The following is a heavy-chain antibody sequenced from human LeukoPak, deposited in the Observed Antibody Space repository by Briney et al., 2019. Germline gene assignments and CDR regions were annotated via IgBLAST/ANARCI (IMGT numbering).Heavy chain of an antibody. CDR2: ISYDGSST. J-gene: IGHJ4*02. V-gene: IGHV3-74*01. Sequence: PGGSLRLSCAASGFTLSSYWMHWVRQAPGKGLVWVSRISYDGSSTYYADSVKGRFTISRDNAMDTVYLQMNSLRAEDTAVYYCAREGLGYSYSYWGQGTLVTVSS. CDR3: AREGLGYSYSY. D-gene: IGHD5-18*01. CDR1: GFTLSSYW.